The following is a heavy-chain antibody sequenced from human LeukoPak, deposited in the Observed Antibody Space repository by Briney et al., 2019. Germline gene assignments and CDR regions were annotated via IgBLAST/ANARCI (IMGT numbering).Heavy chain of an antibody. CDR1: GGSISSYY. D-gene: IGHD6-19*01. J-gene: IGHJ5*02. CDR3: AKGSSGWFTARFDP. V-gene: IGHV4-59*08. Sequence: SETLSLTCTVSGGSISSYYWSWIRQPPGKGLEWIGYIYYSGSTNYNPSLKSRVTISVETSKNQFSLKLSSVTAADTAVYYCAKGSSGWFTARFDPWGQGTLVTVSS. CDR2: IYYSGST.